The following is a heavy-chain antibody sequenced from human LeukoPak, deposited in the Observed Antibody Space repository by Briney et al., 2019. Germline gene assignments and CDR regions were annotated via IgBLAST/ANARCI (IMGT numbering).Heavy chain of an antibody. CDR3: ARDLRVVILPDY. D-gene: IGHD3-3*01. CDR1: GFTFSSYS. J-gene: IGHJ4*02. Sequence: PGGSPRLSCSASGFTFSSYSMNWVRQAPGKGLEWVSYISSSSSTIYYADSVKGRFTISRDNAKNSLYLQMSSLRAEDTAVYYCARDLRVVILPDYWGQGTLVTVSS. V-gene: IGHV3-48*04. CDR2: ISSSSSTI.